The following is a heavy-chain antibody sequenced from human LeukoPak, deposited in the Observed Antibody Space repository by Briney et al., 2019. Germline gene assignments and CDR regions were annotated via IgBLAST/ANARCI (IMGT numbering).Heavy chain of an antibody. D-gene: IGHD3-16*01. V-gene: IGHV4-59*01. Sequence: PSETLSLTCTASGGSISGYYWTWIRQPPGQGLEWIGHIHHSGKADYNPSLRRRITISVDTSKNQMSLKLSSVTAADTAVYYCARFGVYYDMGVWGQGTTVTVS. CDR2: IHHSGKA. CDR3: ARFGVYYDMGV. CDR1: GGSISGYY. J-gene: IGHJ6*02.